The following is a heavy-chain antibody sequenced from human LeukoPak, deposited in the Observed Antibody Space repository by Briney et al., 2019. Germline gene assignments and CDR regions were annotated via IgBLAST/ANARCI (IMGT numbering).Heavy chain of an antibody. CDR2: IYYSGST. D-gene: IGHD6-19*01. J-gene: IGHJ4*02. CDR3: ARPQAVAGTFDY. CDR1: GGSISSSSYY. V-gene: IGHV4-39*07. Sequence: PSETLFLTCTVSGGSISSSSYYWGWIRQPPGKGLEWIGSIYYSGSTYYNPSLKSRVTISVDTSKNQFSLKLSSVTAADTAVYYCARPQAVAGTFDYWGQGTLVTVSS.